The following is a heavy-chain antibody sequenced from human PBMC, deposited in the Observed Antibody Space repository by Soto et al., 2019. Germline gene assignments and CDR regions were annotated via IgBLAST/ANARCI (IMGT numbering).Heavy chain of an antibody. J-gene: IGHJ4*02. D-gene: IGHD1-26*01. V-gene: IGHV4-59*01. CDR2: IYYSGST. CDR3: ARGILGATTPFDY. CDR1: GGSISGFY. Sequence: QVQLQESGPGLVKPSETLSLTCSVFGGSISGFYWSWVRQPPGKGLEWIGYIYYSGSTNYRPSLKSRVTISLDTSKHQSSLRLSSVTAAATAVYYCARGILGATTPFDYWGQGTMVTVSS.